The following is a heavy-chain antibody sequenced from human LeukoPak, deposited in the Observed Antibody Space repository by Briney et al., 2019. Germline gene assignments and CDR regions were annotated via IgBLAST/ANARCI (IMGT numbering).Heavy chain of an antibody. CDR3: ARDPRYCSSTSCSNFDY. D-gene: IGHD2-2*01. Sequence: PGGSLRLSCAASGFTFSSYWMSWVRQAPGKGLEWVANIKQDGSEKYYVDSVKGRFTISRDNAKNSLYLRMNSLRAEDTAVYYCARDPRYCSSTSCSNFDYWGQGTLVTVSS. CDR1: GFTFSSYW. CDR2: IKQDGSEK. V-gene: IGHV3-7*01. J-gene: IGHJ4*02.